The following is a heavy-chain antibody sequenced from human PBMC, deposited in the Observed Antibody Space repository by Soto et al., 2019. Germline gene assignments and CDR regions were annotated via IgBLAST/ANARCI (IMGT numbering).Heavy chain of an antibody. Sequence: PGGSLRLSCAASGFTFSSYSMNWVRQAPGKGLEWVSSISSSSSYIYYADSVKGRFTISRDNAKNSLYLKMNSLRAEDTAVYYCARDAPNDFWSGYCDYWGQGTLVTVSS. V-gene: IGHV3-21*01. J-gene: IGHJ4*02. CDR2: ISSSSSYI. D-gene: IGHD3-3*01. CDR3: ARDAPNDFWSGYCDY. CDR1: GFTFSSYS.